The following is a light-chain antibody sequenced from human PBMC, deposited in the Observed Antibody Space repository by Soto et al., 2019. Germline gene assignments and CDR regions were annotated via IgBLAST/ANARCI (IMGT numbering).Light chain of an antibody. CDR1: QSVSSRY. CDR3: KHCQLYGESSPLT. J-gene: IGKJ4*01. CDR2: HAS. Sequence: VVSMSAVALSLSPGEIATLSCSASQSVSSRYLAWYQQRPGQAPRLLIYHASSRATGFQDRFSASGSGTDLTLNISRLEPEDLAVYYCKHCQLYGESSPLTFGRGTKVDIK. V-gene: IGKV3D-20*02.